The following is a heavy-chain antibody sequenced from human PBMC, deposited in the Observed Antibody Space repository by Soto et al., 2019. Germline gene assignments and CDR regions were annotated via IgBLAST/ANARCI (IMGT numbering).Heavy chain of an antibody. V-gene: IGHV4-34*01. CDR1: GGPFSGYY. CDR2: INHSGST. CDR3: ARGSQWFGEGRISSGP. D-gene: IGHD3-10*01. J-gene: IGHJ5*02. Sequence: SETLSLTCAVYGGPFSGYYWSWIRQPPGKGLEWIGEINHSGSTNYNPSLKSRVTISVDTSKNQFSLKLSSVTAADTAVYYCARGSQWFGEGRISSGPWGQGTLVTVSS.